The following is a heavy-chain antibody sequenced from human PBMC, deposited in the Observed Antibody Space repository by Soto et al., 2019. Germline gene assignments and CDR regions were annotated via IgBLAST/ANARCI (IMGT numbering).Heavy chain of an antibody. Sequence: ASVKVSCKASGGTFSSYAISWVRQAPGQGLEWMGGIIPIFGTANYAQKFQGRVTITADESTSTAYMELSSLRSEDTAVYYCANLGSTSCYIGPSCYSGPYWGQGTLVTVSS. CDR1: GGTFSSYA. CDR2: IIPIFGTA. J-gene: IGHJ4*02. CDR3: ANLGSTSCYIGPSCYSGPY. V-gene: IGHV1-69*13. D-gene: IGHD2-2*02.